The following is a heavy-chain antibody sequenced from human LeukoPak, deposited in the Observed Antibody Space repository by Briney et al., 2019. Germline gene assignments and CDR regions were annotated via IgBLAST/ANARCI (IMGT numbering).Heavy chain of an antibody. D-gene: IGHD6-19*01. Sequence: GASVKVSCKASGGTFSSYAISWVRQAPGQGLEWMGGIIPIFGTANYAQKFQGRVTITADKSTSTAYMELSSLRSEDTAVYYCARVSSGATWFDPWGQGTLVTVSS. J-gene: IGHJ5*02. V-gene: IGHV1-69*06. CDR1: GGTFSSYA. CDR3: ARVSSGATWFDP. CDR2: IIPIFGTA.